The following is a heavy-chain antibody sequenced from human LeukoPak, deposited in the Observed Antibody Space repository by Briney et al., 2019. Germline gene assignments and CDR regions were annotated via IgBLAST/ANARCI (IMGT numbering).Heavy chain of an antibody. CDR1: GGSFSGYY. CDR3: ARVPIYGSGSLNWFDP. CDR2: INHSGST. V-gene: IGHV4-34*01. Sequence: SETLSLTCAVYGGSFSGYYWSWIRQPPGKGLEWIGEINHSGSTNYNPSLKSRVTISVDTSKNQSSLKLSSVTAADTAVYYCARVPIYGSGSLNWFDPWGQGTLVTVSS. D-gene: IGHD3-10*01. J-gene: IGHJ5*02.